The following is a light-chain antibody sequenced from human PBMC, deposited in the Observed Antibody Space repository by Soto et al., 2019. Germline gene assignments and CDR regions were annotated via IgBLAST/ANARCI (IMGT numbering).Light chain of an antibody. CDR1: ESVYESQ. Sequence: IVLTQSPGTLSLSPGERATLSCRSSESVYESQIAWYQQKAGQAPRLVIYAISSRAAGIPDRFSGSGSGTDFTLTITRVEPEDFAMYFCQQYGSSRWTFAQGTKVDI. J-gene: IGKJ1*01. V-gene: IGKV3-20*01. CDR2: AIS. CDR3: QQYGSSRWT.